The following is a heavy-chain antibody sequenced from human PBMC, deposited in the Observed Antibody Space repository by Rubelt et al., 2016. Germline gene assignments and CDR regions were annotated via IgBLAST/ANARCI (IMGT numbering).Heavy chain of an antibody. CDR1: A. J-gene: IGHJ4*02. V-gene: IGHV3-49*03. CDR2: IRSKTYGGTT. D-gene: IGHD6-13*01. Sequence: AMSWFRQAPGKELERVGFIRSKTYGGTTEYAASVKGRFTISRDDSKSIAFMQMNRLKTEETAEYYCSRGRSSSWYYFDCWGQGTLVTVSS. CDR3: SRGRSSSWYYFDC.